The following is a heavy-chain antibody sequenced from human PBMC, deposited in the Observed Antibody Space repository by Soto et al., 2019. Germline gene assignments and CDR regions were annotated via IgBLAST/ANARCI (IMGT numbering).Heavy chain of an antibody. J-gene: IGHJ4*02. V-gene: IGHV3-73*01. D-gene: IGHD3-22*01. Sequence: GGSLRLSCAASGFTFSGSAMHWVRQASGKGLEWVGRIRSKADNYATSYAASVKGRFTISRDDSKNTAYLQMDSLKAEDTAVYYCTERGKYDNRVFDYWSQGTLVTVSS. CDR1: GFTFSGSA. CDR2: IRSKADNYAT. CDR3: TERGKYDNRVFDY.